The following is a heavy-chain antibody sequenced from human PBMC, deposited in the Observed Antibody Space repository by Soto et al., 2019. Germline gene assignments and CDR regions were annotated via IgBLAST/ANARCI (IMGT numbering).Heavy chain of an antibody. CDR1: GYTFTGDY. D-gene: IGHD1-26*01. V-gene: IGHV1-2*02. Sequence: VRLVQSGAEVKKPGASVSVSCKASGYTFTGDYLHWVRQAPGQGLEWMAWINPKSGYSKSAQKFQARVTLTRDTSISTAYMELRSLRSEDTAVYFCARYTGSNSLFDSWGQGTLVTVSS. J-gene: IGHJ4*02. CDR2: INPKSGYS. CDR3: ARYTGSNSLFDS.